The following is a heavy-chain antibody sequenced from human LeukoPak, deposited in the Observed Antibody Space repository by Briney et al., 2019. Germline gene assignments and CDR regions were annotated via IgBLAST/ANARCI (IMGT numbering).Heavy chain of an antibody. CDR2: IYPGDSET. Sequence: GASLKSSSKASGHSSTNYCIGWVRQMPRKRLEWMGIIYPGDSETRYSPSFQGQVTISADKSIITAYLQWSGLKASDTSMYFCARGGLPKYRGFDYWGQGSLVTVSS. CDR3: ARGGLPKYRGFDY. CDR1: GHSSTNYC. D-gene: IGHD3-16*01. J-gene: IGHJ4*02. V-gene: IGHV5-51*01.